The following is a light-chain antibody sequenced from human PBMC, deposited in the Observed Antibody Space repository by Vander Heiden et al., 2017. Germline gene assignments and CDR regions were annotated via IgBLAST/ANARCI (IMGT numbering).Light chain of an antibody. CDR1: QSVLYSSNNKNY. CDR2: WAS. V-gene: IGKV4-1*01. J-gene: IGKJ2*01. Sequence: DIVMTQSPDSLAVSLGERATINCKSSQSVLYSSNNKNYLAWYQQKPGQPPKLLIYWASTRESGVPDRFSGSGYGTDFTLTISSLQAEDVAVYYCQQHDSTPQYTFGQGTKVEIK. CDR3: QQHDSTPQYT.